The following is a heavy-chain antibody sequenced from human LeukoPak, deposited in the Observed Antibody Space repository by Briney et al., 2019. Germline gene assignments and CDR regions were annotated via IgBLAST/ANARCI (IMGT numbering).Heavy chain of an antibody. V-gene: IGHV3-30-3*02. CDR1: GFTFSSYA. CDR3: AKTIVRGVILNWFDP. J-gene: IGHJ5*02. Sequence: GGSLRLSCAASGFTFSSYAMHWVRQAPGKGLEWVAVISYDGSNKYYADSVKGRFTISRDNSKNTLYLQMNSLRAEDTAVYYCAKTIVRGVILNWFDPWGQGTLVTVSS. CDR2: ISYDGSNK. D-gene: IGHD3-10*01.